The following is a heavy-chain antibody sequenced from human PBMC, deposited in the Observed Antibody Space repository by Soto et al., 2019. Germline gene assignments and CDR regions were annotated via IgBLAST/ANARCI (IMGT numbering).Heavy chain of an antibody. V-gene: IGHV3-23*01. D-gene: IGHD3-16*02. CDR3: ARAPFTFGGVIEIYYYYMDV. CDR1: GFTFSSYA. CDR2: ISGSGGST. Sequence: GGSLRLSCAASGFTFSSYAMSWVRQAPGKGLEWVSAISGSGGSTYYADSVKGRFTISRDNSKNTLYPQMNSLRAEDTAVYYCARAPFTFGGVIEIYYYYMDVWGKGTTVTVSS. J-gene: IGHJ6*03.